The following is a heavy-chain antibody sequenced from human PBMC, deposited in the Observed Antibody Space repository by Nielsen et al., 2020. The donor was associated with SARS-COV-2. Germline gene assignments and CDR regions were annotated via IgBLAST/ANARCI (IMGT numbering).Heavy chain of an antibody. CDR3: ARFGVFDDGMDV. V-gene: IGHV4-59*13. Sequence: SETLSLTCTVSGDSISSYYWTWIRQPPGKGLEWIGYMYYRGTTDHNPSLRSRVTMSIDTSKNQLSLALSSVTAADTAVYYCARFGVFDDGMDVWGQGTTVTVSS. CDR2: MYYRGTT. J-gene: IGHJ6*02. D-gene: IGHD3-10*01. CDR1: GDSISSYY.